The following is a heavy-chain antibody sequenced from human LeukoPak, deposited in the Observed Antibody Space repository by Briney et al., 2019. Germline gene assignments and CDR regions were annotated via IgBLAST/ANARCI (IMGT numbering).Heavy chain of an antibody. D-gene: IGHD3-9*01. CDR2: ISCSGGST. Sequence: GGSLRLSCASSGFTFRSYAMIWVRQAPGKGLEWVSAISCSGGSTYYADSVKGRFTISRDNSKNTLYLQMNSLRAEDTAVYYCAKTRERGYFGWLLYPGADYWGQGTLVTVSS. V-gene: IGHV3-23*01. CDR3: AKTRERGYFGWLLYPGADY. J-gene: IGHJ4*02. CDR1: GFTFRSYA.